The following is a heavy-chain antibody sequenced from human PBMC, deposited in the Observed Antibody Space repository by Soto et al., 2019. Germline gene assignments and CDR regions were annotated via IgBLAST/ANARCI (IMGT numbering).Heavy chain of an antibody. Sequence: GGSLRLSCAASGFILSSYEVNWVRQAPGKGLEWVSYISSTGSIIYYADSVKGRFTISRDDSKNTLLLQMNSLRAEDTAVYYCVKDRMAYNSVWDPFDIWGQGTMVTVSS. V-gene: IGHV3-48*03. D-gene: IGHD1-20*01. J-gene: IGHJ3*02. CDR2: ISSTGSII. CDR3: VKDRMAYNSVWDPFDI. CDR1: GFILSSYE.